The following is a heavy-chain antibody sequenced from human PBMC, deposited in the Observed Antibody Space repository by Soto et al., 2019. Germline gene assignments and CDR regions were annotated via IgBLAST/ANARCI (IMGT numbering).Heavy chain of an antibody. D-gene: IGHD3-22*01. CDR3: AAGGSVYYAN. V-gene: IGHV3-74*01. CDR1: GFTFSTYW. Sequence: EVQLVESGGDLVQPGGSLRLSCAASGFTFSTYWMHWVRQAPGKGLLWVSRIKTDGTYATYADSVKGRFTTSRDNAKNTLYLQMNSLRVEDAAVYYCAAGGSVYYANWGQGTLVTVSS. J-gene: IGHJ4*02. CDR2: IKTDGTYA.